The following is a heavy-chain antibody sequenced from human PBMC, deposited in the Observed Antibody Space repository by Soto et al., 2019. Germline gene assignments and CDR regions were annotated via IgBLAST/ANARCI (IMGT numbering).Heavy chain of an antibody. J-gene: IGHJ4*02. CDR3: ARDRSYDKTLGY. CDR1: GGSISSGGYY. Sequence: SETLSLTCTVSGGSISSGGYYWSWIRQHPGKGLEWIGYIYYSGSTYYNPSLKSRVTISVDTSKNQFSLKLSSVTAADTAVYYCARDRSYDKTLGYWGQGNLVTVSS. V-gene: IGHV4-31*03. CDR2: IYYSGST. D-gene: IGHD3-22*01.